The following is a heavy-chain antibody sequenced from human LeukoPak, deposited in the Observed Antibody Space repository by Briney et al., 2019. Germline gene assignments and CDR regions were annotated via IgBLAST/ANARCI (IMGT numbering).Heavy chain of an antibody. V-gene: IGHV3-23*01. CDR3: GGGGGGGGGGGGGGGA. D-gene: IGHD3-16*01. CDR1: GFTFSTYA. CDR2: VRGSGSDT. J-gene: IGHJ5*02. Sequence: GGSLRLSCAASGFTFSTYAMSWVRQAPGKGLEWVSAVRGSGSDTYYADSVKGRFTISRDNSKNTLYLQMGGLGGGGGGGGGGGGGGGGGGGGGGGGGAWGQGTLVTVSS.